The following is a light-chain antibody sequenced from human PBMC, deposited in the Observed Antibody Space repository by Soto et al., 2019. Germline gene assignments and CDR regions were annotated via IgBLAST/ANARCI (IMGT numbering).Light chain of an antibody. CDR1: QSVSSR. CDR3: QQRSSWPIT. J-gene: IGKJ5*01. CDR2: DAS. V-gene: IGKV3-11*01. Sequence: EIVMTQSPATLSVSPGERATLSCRASQSVSSRLAWYQQKPGQAPRLLIYDASNRATGIPARFSGSGSGTDFTVTISSLEPEDFAVYYCQQRSSWPITFGPGTQLEIK.